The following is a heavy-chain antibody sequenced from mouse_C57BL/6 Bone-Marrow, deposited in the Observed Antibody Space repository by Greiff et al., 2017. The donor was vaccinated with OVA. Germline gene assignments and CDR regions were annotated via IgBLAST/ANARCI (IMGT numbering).Heavy chain of an antibody. CDR1: CYTFTSYW. J-gene: IGHJ3*01. V-gene: IGHV1-50*01. Sequence: VQLQQSGAELVKPGASVKLSCKASCYTFTSYWMHWVKQRPGPVLEWIGEIYPSNSYPNYNHKFKGKATLTVDTSSSTAYMQLSSRTSEDSAVYYCASAYYDYAWFAYWGQGTLVTVSA. D-gene: IGHD2-4*01. CDR3: ASAYYDYAWFAY. CDR2: IYPSNSYP.